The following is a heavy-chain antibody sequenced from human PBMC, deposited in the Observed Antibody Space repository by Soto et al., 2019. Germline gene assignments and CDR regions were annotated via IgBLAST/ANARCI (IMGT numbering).Heavy chain of an antibody. CDR3: ARGYGGAVAANWFDP. V-gene: IGHV3-53*01. J-gene: IGHJ5*02. Sequence: EVQLVESGGGLIQPGGSLRLSCVASGFTVSSNYMTWVRQAPGKGLEWVSVIHSDGATYYADSVKGRVTISRDTSQNTLNLQMSSLRAEDTSLYYCARGYGGAVAANWFDPRGQGTLVTVSS. CDR2: IHSDGAT. D-gene: IGHD6-19*01. CDR1: GFTVSSNY.